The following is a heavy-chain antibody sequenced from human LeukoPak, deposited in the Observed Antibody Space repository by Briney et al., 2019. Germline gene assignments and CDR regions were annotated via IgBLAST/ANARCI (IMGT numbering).Heavy chain of an antibody. CDR2: IYPGDSDT. V-gene: IGHV5-51*01. Sequence: GESLKISCKGSGYSFTSYWIGWVRQMPGKGLEWMGIIYPGDSDTRYSPSFQGQVTISADKSISTAYLQWNSLKASDTAMYYCARRTLCSSTSCHYYMDVWGKGTTVTISS. J-gene: IGHJ6*03. CDR3: ARRTLCSSTSCHYYMDV. CDR1: GYSFTSYW. D-gene: IGHD2-2*01.